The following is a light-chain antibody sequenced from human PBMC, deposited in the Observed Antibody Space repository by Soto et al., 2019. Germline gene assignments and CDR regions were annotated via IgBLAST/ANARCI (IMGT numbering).Light chain of an antibody. CDR3: AAWDDSLSGQV. Sequence: QSVLTQPPSASGTPGQRVTISCSGSSKNIGSNYVYWYQQLPGTAPKLLIYRNNQRPSGVPDRFSGSKSGTSASLAISGLRSEDEADYYCAAWDDSLSGQVFGPGTKVTV. V-gene: IGLV1-47*01. CDR2: RNN. J-gene: IGLJ1*01. CDR1: SKNIGSNY.